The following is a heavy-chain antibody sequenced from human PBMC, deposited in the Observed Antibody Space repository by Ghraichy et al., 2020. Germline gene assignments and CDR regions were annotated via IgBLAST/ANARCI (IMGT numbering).Heavy chain of an antibody. CDR2: IHYSGST. CDR3: ARVVRKVGSSRHAFDI. J-gene: IGHJ3*02. Sequence: SQTLSLTCSVSGDSISSGSYYWTWIRQRPGKGLEWIGYIHYSGSTYFNPSLKSRVSISIDTSKNQFSLRLKSVAAADTAVYYCARVVRKVGSSRHAFDIWGQGTVVTVSP. D-gene: IGHD1-26*01. CDR1: GDSISSGSYY. V-gene: IGHV4-31*02.